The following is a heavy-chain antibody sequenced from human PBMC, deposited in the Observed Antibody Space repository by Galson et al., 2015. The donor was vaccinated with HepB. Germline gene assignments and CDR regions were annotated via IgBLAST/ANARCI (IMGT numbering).Heavy chain of an antibody. CDR1: GITFSDYY. CDR3: ARATLRWFDP. D-gene: IGHD2/OR15-2a*01. CDR2: ISSSGSTK. Sequence: SLRLSCAASGITFSDYYMSWIRQAPGKGLEWISYISSSGSTKSYADSVKGRFTISRDNAKNSLHLQMNSLRAEDTAVYYCARATLRWFDPWGQGTLVTVSS. V-gene: IGHV3-11*01. J-gene: IGHJ5*02.